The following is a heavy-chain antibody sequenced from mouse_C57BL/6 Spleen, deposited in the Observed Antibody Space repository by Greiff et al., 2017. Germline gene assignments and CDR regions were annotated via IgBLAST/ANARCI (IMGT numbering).Heavy chain of an antibody. V-gene: IGHV1-55*01. CDR2: IYPGSGST. D-gene: IGHD2-2*01. CDR1: GYTFTSYW. Sequence: VQLQQSGAELVKPGASVKMSCKASGYTFTSYWITWVKQRPGQGLEWIGDIYPGSGSTNYNEKFKSKATLTVDTSSSTAYMQLSSLTSEDSAVYYCARSRIYYGYVFDYWGQGTTLTVSS. J-gene: IGHJ2*01. CDR3: ARSRIYYGYVFDY.